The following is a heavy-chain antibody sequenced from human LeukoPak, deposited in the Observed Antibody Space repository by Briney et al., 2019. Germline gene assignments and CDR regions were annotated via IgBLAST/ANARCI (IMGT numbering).Heavy chain of an antibody. J-gene: IGHJ6*03. D-gene: IGHD4-17*01. V-gene: IGHV1-2*06. CDR3: ARDGGYGDYVYYHYMDV. CDR2: INPNSGDT. Sequence: ASVKVSCKASGYTFTGCYMHWVRQAPGQGLEWMGRINPNSGDTNYAQKFQGRVTMTRDTSISAAYMELSRLRSDDTAVYYCARDGGYGDYVYYHYMDVWGKGTTVTVSS. CDR1: GYTFTGCY.